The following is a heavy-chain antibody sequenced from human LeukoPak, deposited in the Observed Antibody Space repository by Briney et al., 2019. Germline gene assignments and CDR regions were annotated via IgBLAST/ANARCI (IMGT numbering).Heavy chain of an antibody. V-gene: IGHV4-39*07. D-gene: IGHD2-2*01. CDR2: IHYSGST. CDR1: GGSISSSRYY. J-gene: IGHJ3*02. CDR3: VRTRLSDHIVPAGERADDACDM. Sequence: PSETLSLTCTVSGGSISSSRYYWGWIRQPPGKGLEWIGSIHYSGSTYYNPSLKSRVTISVDTSENQFSLKLRSGAAADTAVYFCVRTRLSDHIVPAGERADDACDMLGQGTMVTVSS.